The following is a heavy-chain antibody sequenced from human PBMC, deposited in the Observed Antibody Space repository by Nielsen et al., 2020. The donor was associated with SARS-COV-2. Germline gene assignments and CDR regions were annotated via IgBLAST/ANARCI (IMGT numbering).Heavy chain of an antibody. CDR3: ARDPAEYSYYFDY. CDR2: ISYDGSNK. Sequence: IRQPPGKGLEWVAVISYDGSNKYYADSVKGRFTISRDNSKNTLYLQMNSLRAEDTAVYYCARDPAEYSYYFDYWGQGTLVTVSS. V-gene: IGHV3-30-3*01. D-gene: IGHD6-6*01. J-gene: IGHJ4*02.